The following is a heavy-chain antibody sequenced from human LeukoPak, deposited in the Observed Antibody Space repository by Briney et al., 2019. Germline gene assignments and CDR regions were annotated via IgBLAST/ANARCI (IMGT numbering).Heavy chain of an antibody. CDR3: AKPSPGATTTGPSDY. Sequence: GSLRLSCAASGFTLSSYGMHWVRQAPGRGLEWVAYLRSDGKTKYYGDSVKGRLTISRDNSKNMLYLQLDSLRPEDTAVYYCAKPSPGATTTGPSDYWGQGTRVTVSS. CDR1: GFTLSSYG. V-gene: IGHV3-30*02. J-gene: IGHJ4*02. CDR2: LRSDGKTK. D-gene: IGHD1-1*01.